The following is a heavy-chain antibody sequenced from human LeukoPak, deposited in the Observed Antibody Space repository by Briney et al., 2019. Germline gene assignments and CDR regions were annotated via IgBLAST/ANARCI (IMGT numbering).Heavy chain of an antibody. Sequence: PSETLSLTCAVYGVSFSGYYWSWIRQPPGKGLEWIGEINHRGSTNYNPSLKSRVTISVDTSKNQFSLKLSSVTAADTAVYYCARGVLAPFDYWGQGTLVTVSS. V-gene: IGHV4-34*01. CDR3: ARGVLAPFDY. J-gene: IGHJ4*02. CDR2: INHRGST. CDR1: GVSFSGYY.